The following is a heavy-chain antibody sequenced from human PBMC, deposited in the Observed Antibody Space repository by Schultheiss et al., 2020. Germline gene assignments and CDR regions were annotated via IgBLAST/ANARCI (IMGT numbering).Heavy chain of an antibody. Sequence: SLRLSGAASGFTFSSSWMHWVRQAPGKGLEWVSVIWYDGSNKYYADSVKGRFTISRDNSKNSLYLQMNSLRAEDTAVYYCARERPPYSSGHNWFDPWGQGTLVTVSS. CDR2: IWYDGSNK. CDR3: ARERPPYSSGHNWFDP. CDR1: GFTFSSSW. D-gene: IGHD6-19*01. V-gene: IGHV3-33*08. J-gene: IGHJ5*02.